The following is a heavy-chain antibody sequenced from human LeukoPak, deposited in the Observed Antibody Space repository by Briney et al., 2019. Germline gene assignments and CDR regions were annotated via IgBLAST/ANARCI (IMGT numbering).Heavy chain of an antibody. CDR3: ARASYSYDINGWVPFDY. V-gene: IGHV4-61*02. D-gene: IGHD3-22*01. CDR2: IYTSGST. Sequence: SSETLSLTCTVSGNSISSGDNHWSWIRQPAGKGLEWIGRIYTSGSTNYNPSLKSRVTISGDTSKNQFSLRLSSVTAADTAVYYCARASYSYDINGWVPFDYWGQGTLVTVSS. CDR1: GNSISSGDNH. J-gene: IGHJ4*02.